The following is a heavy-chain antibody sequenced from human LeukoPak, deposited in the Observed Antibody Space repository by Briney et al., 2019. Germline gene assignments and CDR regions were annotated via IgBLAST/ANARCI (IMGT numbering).Heavy chain of an antibody. Sequence: PGGSLRLSCTASGFTFGDYAMSWVRQAPGKGLEWVGFTRSKAYGGTTEYAASVKGRFTISRDDSKSIAYLQMNSLKTEDTAVYYCTVDTAMVTFYYYGMDVWGQGTTVTVSS. CDR2: TRSKAYGGTT. CDR1: GFTFGDYA. V-gene: IGHV3-49*04. J-gene: IGHJ6*02. D-gene: IGHD5-18*01. CDR3: TVDTAMVTFYYYGMDV.